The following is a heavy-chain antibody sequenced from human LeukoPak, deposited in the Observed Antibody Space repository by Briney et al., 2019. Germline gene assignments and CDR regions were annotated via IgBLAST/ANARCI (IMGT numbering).Heavy chain of an antibody. Sequence: YSGGGTYYADSVKGRFTISRDNSKNTLYLQMNSLRVEDTAVYYCARDWRIAVAGHNYFDPWGLGTLVTVSS. V-gene: IGHV3-66*01. D-gene: IGHD6-19*01. CDR2: YSGGGT. J-gene: IGHJ5*02. CDR3: ARDWRIAVAGHNYFDP.